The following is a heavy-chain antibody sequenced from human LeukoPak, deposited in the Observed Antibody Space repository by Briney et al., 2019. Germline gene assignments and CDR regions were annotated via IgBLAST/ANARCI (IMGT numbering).Heavy chain of an antibody. CDR3: ARDRELGRSWFDP. V-gene: IGHV1-2*02. D-gene: IGHD7-27*01. CDR2: INPNSGGT. CDR1: GYTFTVYY. Sequence: ASVTVSFKASGYTFTVYYMHWVRQAPGQGLEWMGWINPNSGGTNYAQKFQGRVTITRDTSISTAYMELSRLRSDDTAVYYRARDRELGRSWFDPWGQGTLVTVSS. J-gene: IGHJ5*02.